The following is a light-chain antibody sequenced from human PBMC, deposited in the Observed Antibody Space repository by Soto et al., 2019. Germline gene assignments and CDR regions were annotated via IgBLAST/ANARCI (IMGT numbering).Light chain of an antibody. J-gene: IGKJ1*01. V-gene: IGKV3-20*01. CDR1: QSVTSNY. Sequence: EVVLTQSPGTVSLSTGERATLSCRASQSVTSNYLAWYQQKPGQAPRLLIYAASSRATGIPDSCSGSGSATDFTLSISRLEPEDFAVYYCHQYGSSITWTFGQGTKVEIK. CDR3: HQYGSSITWT. CDR2: AAS.